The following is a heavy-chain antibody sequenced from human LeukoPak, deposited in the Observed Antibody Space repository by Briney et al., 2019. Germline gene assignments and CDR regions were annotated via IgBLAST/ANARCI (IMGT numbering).Heavy chain of an antibody. J-gene: IGHJ6*02. D-gene: IGHD2-15*01. V-gene: IGHV5-51*01. CDR1: GYSFTTYW. Sequence: GESLKISCKGSGYSFTTYWVGWVRQMPGKGLEWMGIIYPGDSDTRYSPSFQGQVTISADKSISTAYLQWSSLKASDTAMYYCARLSCSGGSCYSDYYGMDVWGQGTTVTVSS. CDR2: IYPGDSDT. CDR3: ARLSCSGGSCYSDYYGMDV.